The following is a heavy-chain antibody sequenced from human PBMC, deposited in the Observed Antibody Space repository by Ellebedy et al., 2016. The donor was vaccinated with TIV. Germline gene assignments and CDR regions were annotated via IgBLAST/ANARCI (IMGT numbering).Heavy chain of an antibody. Sequence: GESLKISCKGSGYSFTSYWISWVRQMPGKGLEWMGRIDPSDSYTNYSPSFQGHVTISADKSISTAYLQWSSLKASDTAIYYCARMVNSVTPFYFALWGQGTPVTVSS. J-gene: IGHJ4*01. CDR1: GYSFTSYW. V-gene: IGHV5-10-1*01. CDR2: IDPSDSYT. CDR3: ARMVNSVTPFYFAL. D-gene: IGHD2-21*01.